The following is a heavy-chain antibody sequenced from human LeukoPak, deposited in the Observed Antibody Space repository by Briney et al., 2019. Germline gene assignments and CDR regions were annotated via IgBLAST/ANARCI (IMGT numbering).Heavy chain of an antibody. J-gene: IGHJ6*02. CDR2: ISGSGGST. D-gene: IGHD3-22*01. V-gene: IGHV3-23*01. CDR1: GFTFSSYA. CDR3: AKAVDSSGYSPYSYYGMDV. Sequence: GGSLRLSCAASGFTFSSYAMSWVRQAPGKGLEWASAISGSGGSTYYADSVKGRFTISRDNSKNTLYLQMNSLRAEDTAVYYCAKAVDSSGYSPYSYYGMDVWGQGTMVTVSS.